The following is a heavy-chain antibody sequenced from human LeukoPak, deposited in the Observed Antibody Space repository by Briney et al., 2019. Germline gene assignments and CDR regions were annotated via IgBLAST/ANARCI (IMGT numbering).Heavy chain of an antibody. CDR3: ARRGYCSGGSCYYFDY. Sequence: GESLKISCKGSGYSFTSYWIGWVRQMPGKGLEWMGIIYPGDSDTRYSPSFQGQVTISADKSISTAYLQWSSLKASDTAMYYCARRGYCSGGSCYYFDYWGQGTLVTVSS. D-gene: IGHD2-15*01. J-gene: IGHJ4*02. CDR1: GYSFTSYW. V-gene: IGHV5-51*01. CDR2: IYPGDSDT.